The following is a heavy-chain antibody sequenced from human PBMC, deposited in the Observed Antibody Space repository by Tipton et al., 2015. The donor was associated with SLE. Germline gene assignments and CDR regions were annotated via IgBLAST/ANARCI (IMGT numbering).Heavy chain of an antibody. CDR1: GFTFDDYV. J-gene: IGHJ4*02. Sequence: SLRLSCAASGFTFDDYVMHWVRQAPGKGLEWVAVISYDGSDQYYVDSVKGRFTISRDNSRNTLYLQMNSLRAEDTAVYYCAREGLSGYEQGLDYWGQGTLVTVSS. CDR3: AREGLSGYEQGLDY. V-gene: IGHV3-30*03. D-gene: IGHD5-12*01. CDR2: ISYDGSDQ.